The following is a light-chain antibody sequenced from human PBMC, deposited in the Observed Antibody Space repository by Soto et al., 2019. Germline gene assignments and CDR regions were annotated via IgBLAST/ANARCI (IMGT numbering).Light chain of an antibody. CDR2: DAS. V-gene: IGKV1-13*02. CDR3: QQFNSYPHT. J-gene: IGKJ2*01. Sequence: AIQLTQSPSSLSASVGDRVTITCRASQGISSALAWYQQKPGKAPKLLIYDASSLESGVPSRFSGSGSGTDFTLTISSLQPEDFAPYYCQQFNSYPHTFGQGTKLKIK. CDR1: QGISSA.